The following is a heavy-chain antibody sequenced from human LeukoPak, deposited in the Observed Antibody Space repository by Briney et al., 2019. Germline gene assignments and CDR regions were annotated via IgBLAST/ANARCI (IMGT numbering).Heavy chain of an antibody. Sequence: PPGGSLRLSCAASGFTFSSHAIHWVRQAPGKGLEWVAVISYDGNNKYYEDSVKGRFTISRDNSKNTLYLQMNSLRAEDTAVYYCARIKEMAPYQAHFDYWGQGSLVTVSS. CDR2: ISYDGNNK. J-gene: IGHJ4*02. CDR1: GFTFSSHA. V-gene: IGHV3-30-3*01. D-gene: IGHD5-24*01. CDR3: ARIKEMAPYQAHFDY.